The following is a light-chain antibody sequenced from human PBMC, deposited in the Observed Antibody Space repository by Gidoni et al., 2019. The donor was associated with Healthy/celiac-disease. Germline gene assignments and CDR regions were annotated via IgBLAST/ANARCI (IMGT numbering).Light chain of an antibody. Sequence: EIVLTQSPATLSLSPGERATLSCRASQSVSSYLAWYQQKPGQSPRLLIYDASNRATGIPAMFSGSASGTDFTLTISRLEPEDFAVYYCQQRSNWFTFGGGTKVEIK. CDR3: QQRSNWFT. CDR1: QSVSSY. CDR2: DAS. V-gene: IGKV3-11*01. J-gene: IGKJ4*01.